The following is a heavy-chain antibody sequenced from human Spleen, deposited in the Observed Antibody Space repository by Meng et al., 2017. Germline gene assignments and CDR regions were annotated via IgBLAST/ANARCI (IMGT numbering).Heavy chain of an antibody. Sequence: GGSLRLSCGASGFTFSKHWMSWVRQAPGKGLEWVANIKRVGSEKNYVDSVKGRFSISRENTKNSLYLQMNSLRAEDTAVYYCARDADYSSSRFDYWGQGALVTVSS. D-gene: IGHD4-11*01. J-gene: IGHJ4*02. CDR2: IKRVGSEK. V-gene: IGHV3-7*01. CDR3: ARDADYSSSRFDY. CDR1: GFTFSKHW.